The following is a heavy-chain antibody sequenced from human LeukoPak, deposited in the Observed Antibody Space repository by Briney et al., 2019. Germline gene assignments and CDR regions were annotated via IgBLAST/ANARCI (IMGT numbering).Heavy chain of an antibody. CDR3: ARDAFNGRPYLGYYFDY. J-gene: IGHJ4*02. CDR1: GFTLSSYS. Sequence: GGSLRLSCTASGFTLSSYSMNWVRLAPGKGLEWVSHISSANIFYSDSVQGRFTISRDNAKNSLYLQMNSLRDDDTAVYYCARDAFNGRPYLGYYFDYWGQGNLVTVSS. D-gene: IGHD2-8*01. V-gene: IGHV3-48*02. CDR2: ISSANI.